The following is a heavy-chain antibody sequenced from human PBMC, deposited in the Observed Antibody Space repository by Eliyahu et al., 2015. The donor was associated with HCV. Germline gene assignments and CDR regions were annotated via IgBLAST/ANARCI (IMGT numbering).Heavy chain of an antibody. V-gene: IGHV3-23*01. CDR3: AKVVVGTGYFDY. Sequence: EVQLLESGXGLVQPGGSLRLSCAASGFTFXSYAMXWXRQAPGXGLEWVXAXSGSGGSTYYADSVKGRFTISRDNXKNTLYLQMNSLRAEDTAVYYCAKVVVGTGYFDYWGQGTLVTVSS. J-gene: IGHJ4*02. CDR1: GFTFXSYA. CDR2: XSGSGGST. D-gene: IGHD6-19*01.